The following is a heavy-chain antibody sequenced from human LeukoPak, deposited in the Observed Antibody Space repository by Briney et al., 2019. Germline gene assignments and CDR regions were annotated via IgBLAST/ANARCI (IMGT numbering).Heavy chain of an antibody. CDR1: GLTFSSYE. D-gene: IGHD6-19*01. V-gene: IGHV3-48*03. Sequence: PGGSLRLSCAASGLTFSSYEMNWVRKAPGKGREWVSYISSSGSTIYYADSVKGRFTISRDNAKNSLYLQMNSLRAEDTAVYYCARDWIAVAGTHYYYGMDVWGKGTTVTVSS. J-gene: IGHJ6*04. CDR2: ISSSGSTI. CDR3: ARDWIAVAGTHYYYGMDV.